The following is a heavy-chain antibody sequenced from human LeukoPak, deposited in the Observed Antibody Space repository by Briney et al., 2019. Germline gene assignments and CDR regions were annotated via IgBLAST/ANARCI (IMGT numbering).Heavy chain of an antibody. D-gene: IGHD3-22*01. Sequence: GGSLRLSCVASGSNFNTYAIHWVRQAPGRGLEWVSLVSYNGRRKDYAASVMGRFTIDRDNSKNTVYLQMNFLSPDDTAVYFCARQEARGYYYEGLDFWGQGSLVTVSS. CDR3: ARQEARGYYYEGLDF. J-gene: IGHJ4*02. CDR2: VSYNGRRK. V-gene: IGHV3-30*04. CDR1: GSNFNTYA.